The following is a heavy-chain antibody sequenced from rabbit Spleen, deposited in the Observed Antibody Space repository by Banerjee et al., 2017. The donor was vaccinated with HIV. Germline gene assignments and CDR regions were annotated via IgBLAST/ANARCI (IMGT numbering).Heavy chain of an antibody. D-gene: IGHD6-1*01. Sequence: QSLEESGGDLVKPGASLTLTCTAAGFSFSSSYFMCWVRQAPGMGLEWIACIYTGSGSTYYASWAKGRFTISKTSSTTVTLQMTSLTAADTATYFCARDRAYNVNGAYDTWGPGTLVTVS. CDR1: GFSFSSSYF. V-gene: IGHV1S40*01. CDR3: ARDRAYNVNGAYDT. CDR2: IYTGSGST. J-gene: IGHJ2*01.